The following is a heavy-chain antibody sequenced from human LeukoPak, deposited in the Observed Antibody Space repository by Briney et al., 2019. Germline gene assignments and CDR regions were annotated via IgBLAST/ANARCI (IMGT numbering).Heavy chain of an antibody. CDR2: ISYDGSNK. Sequence: GGSLRLSCAASGFTFSSYAMHWVRQAPGKGLEWVAVISYDGSNKYYADSVKGRFTISRDNSKNTLYLQMNSLRAEDTAVYYCARAGGHYGMDVWGQGTTVTVSS. CDR1: GFTFSSYA. CDR3: ARAGGHYGMDV. J-gene: IGHJ6*02. V-gene: IGHV3-30-3*01. D-gene: IGHD2-15*01.